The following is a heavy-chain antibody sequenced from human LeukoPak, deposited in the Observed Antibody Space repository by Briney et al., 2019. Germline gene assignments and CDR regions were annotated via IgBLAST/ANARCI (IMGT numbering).Heavy chain of an antibody. CDR2: MNPYSANT. J-gene: IGHJ5*02. CDR3: ARTQQLVLRSPLDP. D-gene: IGHD6-13*01. V-gene: IGHV1-8*01. Sequence: GASVKVSCKASGYTFTSYDIHWVRQATGQGLEWMGWMNPYSANTGYAQTFQGRITITRNTSISTAYMELSNLKSEDTAVYYCARTQQLVLRSPLDPWGQGTLVTVSS. CDR1: GYTFTSYD.